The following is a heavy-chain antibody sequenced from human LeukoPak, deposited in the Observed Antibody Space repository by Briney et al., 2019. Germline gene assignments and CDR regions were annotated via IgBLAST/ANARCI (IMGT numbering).Heavy chain of an antibody. CDR2: INHSGST. D-gene: IGHD6-19*01. CDR3: ARHLGSAWYNGGDY. Sequence: SETLSLTCAVYGGSFSGYYWSWIRQPPGKGLEWIGEINHSGSTNYNPSLKSRVTISVDTSKDQFSLKLSSVTAADTAVFYYARHLGSAWYNGGDYWGQETLVTVSA. CDR1: GGSFSGYY. J-gene: IGHJ4*02. V-gene: IGHV4-34*01.